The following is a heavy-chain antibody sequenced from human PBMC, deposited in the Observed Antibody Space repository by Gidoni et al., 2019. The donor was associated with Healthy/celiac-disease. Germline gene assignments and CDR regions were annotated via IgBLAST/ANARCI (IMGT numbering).Heavy chain of an antibody. Sequence: QVHLQESGPGQVKPSETLSLTCTVSGGSISSSYWSCIRPPAGKGLAWIGRIYTSGSTNYNPYLKSRVTMSVDTSKNQFSLKLSSVTAADTAVYYCARDSFYCSSTSCYRYFDYWGQGTLVTVSS. CDR3: ARDSFYCSSTSCYRYFDY. CDR2: IYTSGST. V-gene: IGHV4-4*07. CDR1: GGSISSSY. J-gene: IGHJ4*02. D-gene: IGHD2-2*01.